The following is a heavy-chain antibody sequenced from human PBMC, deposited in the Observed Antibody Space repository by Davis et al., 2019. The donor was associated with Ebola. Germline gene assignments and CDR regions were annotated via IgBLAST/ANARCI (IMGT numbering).Heavy chain of an antibody. V-gene: IGHV3-23*01. D-gene: IGHD3-22*01. J-gene: IGHJ5*02. CDR1: GFTFTSYA. Sequence: GESLKISCAVSGFTFTSYAMSWVRQAPGKGLEWVSHISGSGGLTYYADSVEGRFTISRDNSKNTLYLQMNSLRVEDTAVYYCVHTAFYGSSGYYPGPWGQGTLVTVSS. CDR2: ISGSGGLT. CDR3: VHTAFYGSSGYYPGP.